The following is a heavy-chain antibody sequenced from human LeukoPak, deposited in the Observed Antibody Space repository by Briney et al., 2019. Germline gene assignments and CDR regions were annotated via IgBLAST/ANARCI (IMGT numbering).Heavy chain of an antibody. V-gene: IGHV4-4*07. CDR1: GGPIYSYY. J-gene: IGHJ4*02. CDR2: LYPGVST. D-gene: IGHD3-22*01. Sequence: KPSETLSLTCTVSGGPIYSYYWSWIRQTAGKGLEWIGRLYPGVSTNYNPSLKSRVTISVDTSKNQFSLKLSSVTAADTAVYYCARGPGYYDSSGLIHWGQGTLVTVSS. CDR3: ARGPGYYDSSGLIH.